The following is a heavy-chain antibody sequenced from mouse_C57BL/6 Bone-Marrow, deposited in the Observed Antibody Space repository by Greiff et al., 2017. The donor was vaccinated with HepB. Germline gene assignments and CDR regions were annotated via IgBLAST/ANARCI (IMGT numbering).Heavy chain of an antibody. CDR1: GYTFTDYY. CDR2: INPNNGGT. Sequence: VVEPGASVKISCKASGYTFTDYYMNWVKQSHGKSLEWIGDINPNNGGTSYNQKFKGKATLTVDKSSSTAYMELRSLTSEDSAVYYCARYGADGSSSFYYFDYWGQGTTLTVSS. D-gene: IGHD1-1*01. CDR3: ARYGADGSSSFYYFDY. V-gene: IGHV1-26*01. J-gene: IGHJ2*01.